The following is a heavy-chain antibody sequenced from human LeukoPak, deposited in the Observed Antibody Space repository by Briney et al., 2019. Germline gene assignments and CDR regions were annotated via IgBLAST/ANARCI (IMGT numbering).Heavy chain of an antibody. Sequence: PSETLSLTCTVSGGSISSYYWSWIRQPPGKGLEWIGYIYYSGSTNYNPSLKSRVTISVDTSKNQFSLKLSSVTAADTAMYYCARGPRDYLTYWGQGTLVTVSS. CDR2: IYYSGST. CDR3: ARGPRDYLTY. V-gene: IGHV4-59*01. J-gene: IGHJ4*02. CDR1: GGSISSYY. D-gene: IGHD4-17*01.